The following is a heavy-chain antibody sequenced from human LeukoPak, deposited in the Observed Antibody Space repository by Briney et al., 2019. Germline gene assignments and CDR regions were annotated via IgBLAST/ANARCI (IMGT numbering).Heavy chain of an antibody. CDR3: ATRIHDMLTAYD. Sequence: GASVKVSCKASGGSFSNFALNSVRQAPGQGLEWMGRISPLFGKPNYAPNFQGRVTITADKSTGTAYVEMSSLRIEDTAVYFCATRIHDMLTAYDWGEGTLVTVSS. J-gene: IGHJ4*02. V-gene: IGHV1-69*04. D-gene: IGHD3-9*01. CDR2: ISPLFGKP. CDR1: GGSFSNFA.